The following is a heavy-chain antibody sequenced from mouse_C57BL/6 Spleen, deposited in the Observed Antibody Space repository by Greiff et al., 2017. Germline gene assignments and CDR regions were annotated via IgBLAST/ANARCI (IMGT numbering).Heavy chain of an antibody. CDR2: IDPSDSYT. V-gene: IGHV1-69*01. CDR3: ARLGDITTVVARGFDY. J-gene: IGHJ2*01. Sequence: VQLQQPGAELVMPGASVKLSCKASGYTFTSYWMHWVKQRPGQGLEWIGEIDPSDSYTNYNQKFKVKSTLTVDKSSCTAYMQLSSLTSEDSAVYYCARLGDITTVVARGFDYWGQGTTLTVSS. CDR1: GYTFTSYW. D-gene: IGHD1-1*01.